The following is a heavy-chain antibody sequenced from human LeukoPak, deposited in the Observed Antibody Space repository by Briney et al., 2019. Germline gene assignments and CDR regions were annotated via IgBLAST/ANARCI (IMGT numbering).Heavy chain of an antibody. CDR1: GFTFSSYS. J-gene: IGHJ6*02. CDR3: ASARNYYDSSGYYYGYYYGMDV. Sequence: GGSLRLSCAASGFTFSSYSMTWVRQAPGKGLEWVSSISSSSSYIYYADSVKGRFTISRDNAKNSLYLQMNSLRAEDTAVYYCASARNYYDSSGYYYGYYYGMDVWGQGTTVTVSS. CDR2: ISSSSSYI. V-gene: IGHV3-21*01. D-gene: IGHD3-22*01.